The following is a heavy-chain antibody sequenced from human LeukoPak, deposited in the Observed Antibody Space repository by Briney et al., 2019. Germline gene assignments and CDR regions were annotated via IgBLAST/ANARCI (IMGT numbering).Heavy chain of an antibody. D-gene: IGHD6-6*01. CDR1: GFTFSSYS. V-gene: IGHV3-21*04. CDR3: AKDPGLAARPPYYYYYGMDV. J-gene: IGHJ6*02. Sequence: GGSLRLSCAASGFTFSSYSMNWVRQAPGKGLEWVSSISSSSSYIYYADSVKGRFTISRDNAKNSLYLQMNSLRAEDTAVYYCAKDPGLAARPPYYYYYGMDVWGQGTTVTVSS. CDR2: ISSSSSYI.